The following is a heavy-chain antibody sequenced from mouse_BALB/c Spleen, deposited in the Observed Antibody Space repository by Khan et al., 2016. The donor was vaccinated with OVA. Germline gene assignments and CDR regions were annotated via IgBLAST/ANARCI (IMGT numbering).Heavy chain of an antibody. J-gene: IGHJ4*01. CDR3: SRVITTATGDYYGMDY. CDR2: MRSGGSFT. D-gene: IGHD1-2*01. CDR1: GFIFSSYG. V-gene: IGHV5-6*01. Sequence: EVELVESGGDLVKPGGSLKLSCAASGFIFSSYGMSWVRQPPDKRLEWVATMRSGGSFTYYLECVKGRFIIFRDNVKNTLYLQVNSLKSEDTAMYDCSRVITTATGDYYGMDYWGQGTSVTVSS.